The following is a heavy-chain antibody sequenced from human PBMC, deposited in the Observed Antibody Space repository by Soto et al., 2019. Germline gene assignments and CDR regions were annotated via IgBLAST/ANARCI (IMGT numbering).Heavy chain of an antibody. D-gene: IGHD2-15*01. V-gene: IGHV3-53*01. CDR2: IYSGGST. J-gene: IGHJ5*02. CDR1: GFTVSSNY. CDR3: ARGPGDEVVVAATQGWFDP. Sequence: PGGSLRLSCAASGFTVSSNYMSWVRQAPGKGLEWVSVIYSGGSTYYADSVKGRFTISRDNSKNTLYLQMNSLRAEDTAVYYCARGPGDEVVVAATQGWFDPWGQGTLVTVSS.